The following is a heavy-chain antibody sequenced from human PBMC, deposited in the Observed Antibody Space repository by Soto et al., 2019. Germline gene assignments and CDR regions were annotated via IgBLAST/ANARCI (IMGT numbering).Heavy chain of an antibody. D-gene: IGHD1-7*01. Sequence: GGSLRLSCAASGFTFSNAWMSWVRQAPGKGLEWVGRIKSKTDGGTTDYAAPVKGRFTISRDDSKNTLYLQMNSLKTEDTAVYYCTTITGTTGDIRFQHWGQGTLVTVSS. CDR2: IKSKTDGGTT. V-gene: IGHV3-15*01. CDR3: TTITGTTGDIRFQH. CDR1: GFTFSNAW. J-gene: IGHJ1*01.